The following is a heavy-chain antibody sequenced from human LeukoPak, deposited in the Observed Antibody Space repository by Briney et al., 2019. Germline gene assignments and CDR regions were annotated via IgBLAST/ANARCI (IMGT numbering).Heavy chain of an antibody. J-gene: IGHJ6*03. D-gene: IGHD1-26*01. CDR3: AKGWEYYYYCCMDV. CDR2: ISGSGGST. CDR1: GFTFSSYA. Sequence: PGGSLRLSCAASGFTFSSYAMSWVRQAPGKGLEWVSAISGSGGSTHYADSVKGRFTISRDNSKNTLYLQMNSLRAEDTAVYYCAKGWEYYYYCCMDVWGKGTTVTVSS. V-gene: IGHV3-23*01.